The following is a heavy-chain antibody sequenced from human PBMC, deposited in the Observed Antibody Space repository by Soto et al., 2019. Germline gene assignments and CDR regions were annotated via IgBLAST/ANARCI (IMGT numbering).Heavy chain of an antibody. J-gene: IGHJ4*02. CDR2: IYSGGST. CDR3: ARHGYNYGGGYFDY. D-gene: IGHD5-18*01. Sequence: EVQLVESGGGLVQPGGSLRLSCAASGVTVSSNYMSWVRQAPGKGLEWVSVIYSGGSTYYADSVKGRFTISRENYKNTLSLQRSSLRAEETAVYYCARHGYNYGGGYFDYWGQGTLVTVSS. CDR1: GVTVSSNY. V-gene: IGHV3-66*04.